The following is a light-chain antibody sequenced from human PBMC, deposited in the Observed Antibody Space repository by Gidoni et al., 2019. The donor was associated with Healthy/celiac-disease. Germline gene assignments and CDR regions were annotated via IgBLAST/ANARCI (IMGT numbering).Light chain of an antibody. CDR1: QSVSSSY. V-gene: IGKV3-20*01. J-gene: IGKJ1*01. CDR2: GAS. CDR3: QQYYTSPWT. Sequence: EIVLTQSPGTLSLSPGERATLSCRASQSVSSSYLAWYQQKPGQAPRLLMYGASRRATGIPDRFSGSGSGTDFTLSISRLEPEDFAVYYCQQYYTSPWTFGQGTKVEIK.